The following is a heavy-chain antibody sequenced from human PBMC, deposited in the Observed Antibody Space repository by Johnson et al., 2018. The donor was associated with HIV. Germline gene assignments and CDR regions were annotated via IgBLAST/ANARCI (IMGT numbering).Heavy chain of an antibody. D-gene: IGHD6-13*01. CDR1: GFTDSRNY. Sequence: VSLVESGGRLVQPGASLRVSCAAPGFTDSRNYMYWVRQVPVKGLEWGSASYSGGSTYYPDSGMGRFTISRDHSKNTVYLQMNSLRAEDTAVYYCARVGQLARTHAFDIWGQGTMVTVSS. CDR3: ARVGQLARTHAFDI. J-gene: IGHJ3*02. V-gene: IGHV3-66*02. CDR2: SYSGGST.